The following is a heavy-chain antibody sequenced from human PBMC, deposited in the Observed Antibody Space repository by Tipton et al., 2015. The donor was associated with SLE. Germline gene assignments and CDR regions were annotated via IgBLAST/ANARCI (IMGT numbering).Heavy chain of an antibody. Sequence: SLRLSCAASGFTFSSYEMILFRQAPGKGLEWVSNISGNGGRTYYADSVQGRFTISRDNSKNTLYLQMNRLRVEDTAVYYCAKGRRITICGVVGEAFDLWGQGTVVSVSS. D-gene: IGHD3-3*01. CDR1: GFTFSSYE. V-gene: IGHV3-23*01. J-gene: IGHJ3*01. CDR3: AKGRRITICGVVGEAFDL. CDR2: ISGNGGRT.